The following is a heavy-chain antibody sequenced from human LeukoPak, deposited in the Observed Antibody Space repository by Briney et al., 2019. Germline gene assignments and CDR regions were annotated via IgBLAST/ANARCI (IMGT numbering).Heavy chain of an antibody. CDR3: ARLGGDYGDYYCRN. CDR1: GGSISSYY. J-gene: IGHJ4*02. V-gene: IGHV4-59*01. D-gene: IGHD4-17*01. CDR2: IYYSGST. Sequence: PSETLSLTCTVSGGSISSYYWSWIRQPPGKGLEWIGYIYYSGSTNYNPSLKSRVTILVDTSKNQFSLKLSSVTAADTAVYYCARLGGDYGDYYCRNWGQGTLVTVSS.